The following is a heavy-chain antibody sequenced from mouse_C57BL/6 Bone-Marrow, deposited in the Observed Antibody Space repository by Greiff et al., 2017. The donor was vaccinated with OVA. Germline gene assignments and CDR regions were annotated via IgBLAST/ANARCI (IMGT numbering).Heavy chain of an antibody. Sequence: EVQGVESGGDLVKPGGSLKLSCAASGFTFSSYGMSWVRQTPDKRLEWVATISSGGSYTYYPDSVKGRFTISRDNAKNTLYLQMSSLKSEDTAMYYYARGIAYWGQGTLVTVSA. CDR3: ARGIAY. V-gene: IGHV5-6*01. J-gene: IGHJ3*01. CDR2: ISSGGSYT. CDR1: GFTFSSYG.